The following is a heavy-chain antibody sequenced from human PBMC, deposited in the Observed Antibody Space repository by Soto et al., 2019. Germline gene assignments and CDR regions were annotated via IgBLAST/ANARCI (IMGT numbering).Heavy chain of an antibody. CDR3: VRGKYSSRYFDY. V-gene: IGHV3-23*01. CDR1: GFTFSSYA. CDR2: ISGSGGST. D-gene: IGHD5-12*01. J-gene: IGHJ4*02. Sequence: GGSLRLSCAASGFTFSSYAMSWVRQAPGKGLEWVSAISGSGGSTYYADSVKGRLTISRDNSKNTLYLQMNSLRAEDTAVYFCVRGKYSSRYFDYWGQGTPVTVSS.